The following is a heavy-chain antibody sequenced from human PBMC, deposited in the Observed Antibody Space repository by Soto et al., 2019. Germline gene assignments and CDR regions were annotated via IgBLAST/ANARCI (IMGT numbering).Heavy chain of an antibody. CDR3: ARVNVGATYYFDY. J-gene: IGHJ4*02. V-gene: IGHV4-34*01. Sequence: SETLSLTCAVYGGSISGYYWSWIRQPPGKGLEWIGEINHSGSTNYNPSLKSRVTISVDTSKNQFSLKLSSVTAADTAVYYCARVNVGATYYFDYWGQGTLVTVSS. D-gene: IGHD1-26*01. CDR1: GGSISGYY. CDR2: INHSGST.